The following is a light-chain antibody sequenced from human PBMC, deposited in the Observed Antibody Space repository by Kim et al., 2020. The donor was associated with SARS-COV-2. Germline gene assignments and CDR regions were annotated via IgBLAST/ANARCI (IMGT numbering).Light chain of an antibody. J-gene: IGLJ2*01. Sequence: GKKVAISCSGSASNIGSNYVSWYQQFPGTTPKLLIYHNNRRPSGIPDRFSASKSGTSATLGITGLQTGDEADYYCGTWDISLTGMIFGGGTQLTVL. CDR2: HNN. V-gene: IGLV1-51*01. CDR1: ASNIGSNY. CDR3: GTWDISLTGMI.